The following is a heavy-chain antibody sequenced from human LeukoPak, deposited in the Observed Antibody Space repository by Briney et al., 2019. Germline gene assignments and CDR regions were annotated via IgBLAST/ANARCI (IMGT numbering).Heavy chain of an antibody. CDR2: INPSGGST. Sequence: IINPSGGSTSYAQKFQGRVTMTRDTSTSTVYMELSSLRSEDTAVYYCASSDYGGNLYYFDYWGQGTLVTVSS. J-gene: IGHJ4*02. V-gene: IGHV1-46*01. CDR3: ASSDYGGNLYYFDY. D-gene: IGHD4-23*01.